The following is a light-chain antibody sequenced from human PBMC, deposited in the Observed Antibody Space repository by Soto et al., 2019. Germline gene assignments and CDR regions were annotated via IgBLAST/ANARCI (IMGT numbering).Light chain of an antibody. V-gene: IGKV1-8*01. CDR3: QQYYSYPLT. Sequence: AIRMTQSPSSLSASTGDRVTITCRASQGISSYLAWYQQKPGKAPKLLIYAASTLQSGVPSRFNGSGSGTDFTLTISCLQSEDFATYYCQQYYSYPLTFGQGTKV. J-gene: IGKJ1*01. CDR1: QGISSY. CDR2: AAS.